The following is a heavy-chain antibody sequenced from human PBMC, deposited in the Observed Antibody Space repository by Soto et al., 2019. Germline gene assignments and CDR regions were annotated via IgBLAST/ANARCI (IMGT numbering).Heavy chain of an antibody. J-gene: IGHJ4*02. CDR3: ARHQYGDYSDY. V-gene: IGHV4-61*08. CDR2: IYHSGST. D-gene: IGHD4-17*01. CDR1: GGSISSGGYS. Sequence: PSETLSLTCAVSGGSISSGGYSWSWIRQPPGKGLEWIGYIYHSGSTNYNPSLKSRVTISVDTSKNQFSLKLSSVTAADTAMYYCARHQYGDYSDYWGQGTLVTVSS.